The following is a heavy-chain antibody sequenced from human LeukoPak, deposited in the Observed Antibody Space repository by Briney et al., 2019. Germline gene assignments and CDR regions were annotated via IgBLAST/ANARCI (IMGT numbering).Heavy chain of an antibody. D-gene: IGHD6-19*01. V-gene: IGHV5-51*01. J-gene: IGHJ1*01. Sequence: SGESLKISCRGSGYSFTTYWIGWVRQMPGKGLEWMGIIYPGDSDTRYSPSFQGQVTISADKSFSTAYLQWSSLKASDTAMYYCARRGIAVAGTPAEYFQHWGQGTLVIVSS. CDR2: IYPGDSDT. CDR3: ARRGIAVAGTPAEYFQH. CDR1: GYSFTTYW.